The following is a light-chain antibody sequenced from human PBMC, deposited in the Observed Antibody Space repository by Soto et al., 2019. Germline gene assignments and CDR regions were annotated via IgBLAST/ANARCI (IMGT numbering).Light chain of an antibody. V-gene: IGKV1-5*03. CDR1: QTISSW. Sequence: IQMTQSPSTLSGSVGDIVTITCRASQTISSWLAWYQQKTGKAPKLLIYKASTLKSGVPSRFSGSGSGTEFTLTIPSLQSEDFALYYCQQYHNLWTFGQGTKVDI. CDR2: KAS. J-gene: IGKJ1*01. CDR3: QQYHNLWT.